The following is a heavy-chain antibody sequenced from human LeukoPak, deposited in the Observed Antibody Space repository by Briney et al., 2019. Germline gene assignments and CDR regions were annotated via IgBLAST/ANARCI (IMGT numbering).Heavy chain of an antibody. CDR1: GGSISSYY. V-gene: IGHV4-59*08. CDR2: IYYSGST. CDR3: ARHAMAARQARFGP. Sequence: SETLSLTCTVSGGSISSYYWSWIRQPPGKGLEWIGYIYYSGSTNYNPSLKSRVTISVDTSKNQFSLKLSSVTAADTAVYYCARHAMAARQARFGPWGQGTLVTVSS. J-gene: IGHJ5*02. D-gene: IGHD2-2*01.